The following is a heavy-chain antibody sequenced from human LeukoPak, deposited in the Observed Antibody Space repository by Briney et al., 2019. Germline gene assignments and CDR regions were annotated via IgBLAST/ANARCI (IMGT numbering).Heavy chain of an antibody. Sequence: SETLSLTCTVSGGSISRYYWSGIRQPAGKGLEWSGRIYTSGSTNYNPSLNTPVTMSVDTSKNQCSLKLSSVTAADTAVYYCARAGYSSGWSTTYYYYYMDVWGKGTTVTVSS. CDR3: ARAGYSSGWSTTYYYYYMDV. J-gene: IGHJ6*03. CDR1: GGSISRYY. D-gene: IGHD6-19*01. CDR2: IYTSGST. V-gene: IGHV4-4*07.